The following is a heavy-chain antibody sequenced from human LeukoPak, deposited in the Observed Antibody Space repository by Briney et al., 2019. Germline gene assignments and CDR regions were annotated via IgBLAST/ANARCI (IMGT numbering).Heavy chain of an antibody. CDR1: GGSISSGGYS. V-gene: IGHV4-30-2*01. D-gene: IGHD3-10*01. CDR3: ARHPELLWFGEPPYYFDY. CDR2: IYHSGST. Sequence: SETLSLTCAVSGGSISSGGYSWSWIRQPPGKGLEWIGYIYHSGSTYYSPSLKSRVTISVDRSKNQFSLKLSSVTAADTAVYYCARHPELLWFGEPPYYFDYWGQGTLVTVSS. J-gene: IGHJ4*02.